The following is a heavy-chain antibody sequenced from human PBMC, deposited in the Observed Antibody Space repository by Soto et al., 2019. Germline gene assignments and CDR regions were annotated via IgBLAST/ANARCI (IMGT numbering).Heavy chain of an antibody. J-gene: IGHJ6*02. CDR1: GYTFSNHW. V-gene: IGHV5-51*01. D-gene: IGHD1-26*01. CDR2: IFPRDSDT. CDR3: AKPIEGGPMDV. Sequence: PGESLKISCQGSGYTFSNHWINWVRLVPGKGLEWMGIIFPRDSDTRYSPSLQGQVIISVDKSTNTAYLQWTRLTASDTAIYYCAKPIEGGPMDVWGQGTTVTVSS.